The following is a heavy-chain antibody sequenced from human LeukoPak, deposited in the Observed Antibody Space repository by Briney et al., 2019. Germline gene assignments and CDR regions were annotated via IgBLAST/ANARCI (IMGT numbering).Heavy chain of an antibody. CDR1: GFTFDDYA. J-gene: IGHJ3*02. D-gene: IGHD3-10*01. Sequence: PGGSLRLSCAASGFTFDDYAMHWVRQPPGKGLEWIGSIHHSGSTYNNPSLKSRVTISVDTSKTQFSLRLSSVTAADTAVYYCAREGYGSGPPPNACDIWGQGTMVTVSS. CDR2: IHHSGST. V-gene: IGHV4-38-2*02. CDR3: AREGYGSGPPPNACDI.